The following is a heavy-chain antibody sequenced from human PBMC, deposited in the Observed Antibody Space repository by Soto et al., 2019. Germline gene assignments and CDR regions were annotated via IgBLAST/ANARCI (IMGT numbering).Heavy chain of an antibody. CDR3: ARGLSPIAAAGRTARYYFDY. Sequence: SETLSLTCTASGGSISSYYWSWIRQPPGKGLEWIGYIYYSGSTNYNPSLKSRVTISVDTSKNQFSLKLSSVTAADTAVYYCARGLSPIAAAGRTARYYFDYWGQGTLVTVS. J-gene: IGHJ4*02. V-gene: IGHV4-59*01. D-gene: IGHD6-13*01. CDR2: IYYSGST. CDR1: GGSISSYY.